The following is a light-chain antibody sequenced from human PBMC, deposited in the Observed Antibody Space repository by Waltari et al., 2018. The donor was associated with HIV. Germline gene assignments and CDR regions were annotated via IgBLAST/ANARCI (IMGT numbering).Light chain of an antibody. CDR2: SYG. Sequence: QSVLTQAPSASGTPGQRVTISCSGSSSNIGSNNVTWYQQFPGTAPKLLIYSYGQRPSGVPERFSGSKSATSASLAISGLRSEDEAYYYCATWDDSLNGWVFGGGTKLTVL. V-gene: IGLV1-44*01. CDR3: ATWDDSLNGWV. CDR1: SSNIGSNN. J-gene: IGLJ3*02.